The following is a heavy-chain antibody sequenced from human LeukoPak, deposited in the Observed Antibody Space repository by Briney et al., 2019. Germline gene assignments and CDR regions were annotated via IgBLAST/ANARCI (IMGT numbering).Heavy chain of an antibody. CDR1: GFTFTNFA. CDR3: AKGAAAGLVDWFDP. CDR2: ITGDGAT. J-gene: IGHJ5*02. Sequence: PGGSLRLSCAVSGFTFTNFAMMWVRQAPGKGLQWVSSITGDGATYYADSVRGRFMLSRDTSKNTLYLQMNSLTAEDTALYYGAKGAAAGLVDWFDPWGQGTLVTVSS. V-gene: IGHV3-23*01. D-gene: IGHD6-25*01.